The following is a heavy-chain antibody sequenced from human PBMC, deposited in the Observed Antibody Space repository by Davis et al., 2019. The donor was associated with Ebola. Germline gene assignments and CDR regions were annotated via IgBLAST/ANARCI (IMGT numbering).Heavy chain of an antibody. CDR2: IYYSGST. Sequence: GSLRLSCTVSGGSISSYYWSWIRQPPGKGLEWIGYIYYSGSTNYNPSLKGRVTISIDTSKNQFSLKLSSVTAADTAVYYCARGGIWFGELLSYYFDYWGQGTLVTVSS. D-gene: IGHD3-10*01. V-gene: IGHV4-59*08. CDR3: ARGGIWFGELLSYYFDY. CDR1: GGSISSYY. J-gene: IGHJ4*02.